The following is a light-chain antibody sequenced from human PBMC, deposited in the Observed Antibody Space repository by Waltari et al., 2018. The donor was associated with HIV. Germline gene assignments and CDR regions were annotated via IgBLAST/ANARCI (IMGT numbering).Light chain of an antibody. J-gene: IGKJ4*01. CDR1: QSVSSN. Sequence: EIVMTQSPAILSVSPGERATLSCRASQSVSSNLVWYQQKPGQAPRLLIYGASTRATGIPARFSGSGSGTEFTLTISSLQSEDFAVYYCQQYNNWPPATFGGGTKVEIK. CDR2: GAS. V-gene: IGKV3-15*01. CDR3: QQYNNWPPAT.